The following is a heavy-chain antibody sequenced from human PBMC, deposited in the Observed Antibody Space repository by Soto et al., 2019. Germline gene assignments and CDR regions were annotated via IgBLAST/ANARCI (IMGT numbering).Heavy chain of an antibody. J-gene: IGHJ4*02. V-gene: IGHV3-11*06. CDR2: ISITSNYR. D-gene: IGHD2-21*01. Sequence: QIQLVESGGGLGKPGGSLRLSCAASGYSLSDFYMSWIRQAPGKGLEWVSNISITSNYREYADSVKGRHTISRDNAKNSLYLQLNSLRGEDTAVYYCVRGGGGGQFDYWGQGTLVSVSS. CDR1: GYSLSDFY. CDR3: VRGGGGGQFDY.